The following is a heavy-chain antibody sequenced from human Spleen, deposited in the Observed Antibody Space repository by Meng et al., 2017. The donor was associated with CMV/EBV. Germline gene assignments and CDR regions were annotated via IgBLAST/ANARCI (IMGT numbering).Heavy chain of an antibody. V-gene: IGHV3-15*01. Sequence: GESLKISCAASGFTFSNAWMSWVRQAPGKGLEWVGRIKSKTDGGTTDYAAPVKGRFTISRDDSKNTLYLQMNSLKTEDTAVYYCTTDASHCSSTSCYTGEDAFDIWGQGTMVTVSS. CDR1: GFTFSNAW. D-gene: IGHD2-2*02. CDR2: IKSKTDGGTT. CDR3: TTDASHCSSTSCYTGEDAFDI. J-gene: IGHJ3*02.